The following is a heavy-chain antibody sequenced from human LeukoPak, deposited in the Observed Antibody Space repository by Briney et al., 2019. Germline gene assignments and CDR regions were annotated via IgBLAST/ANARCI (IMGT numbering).Heavy chain of an antibody. CDR3: ARSVGATLYYYYYMDV. J-gene: IGHJ6*03. V-gene: IGHV1-2*02. D-gene: IGHD1-26*01. Sequence: ASVKVSCKASGYTFTGYYIHWVRQAPGQGLEWMGWISPNSGGTNYAQKFQGRVTMTRDTSISTAYMELSRLRSDDTAVYYCARSVGATLYYYYYMDVWGKGTTVTVSS. CDR2: ISPNSGGT. CDR1: GYTFTGYY.